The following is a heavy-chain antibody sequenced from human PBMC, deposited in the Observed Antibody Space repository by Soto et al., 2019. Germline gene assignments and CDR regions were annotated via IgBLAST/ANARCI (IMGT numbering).Heavy chain of an antibody. J-gene: IGHJ5*02. V-gene: IGHV1-46*01. CDR2: IDPSDGYT. Sequence: SVQVSCKAPGYTIITYYLHWLRQAPGQGHEWVGIIDPSDGYTFYAEKFQGRITMTRETSTSTVFMEVTRLESADTAIYCRSRVGIQSTNYFSSRSYNWFYSCGKRDWVTVSS. CDR1: GYTIITYY. D-gene: IGHD5-18*01. CDR3: SRVGIQSTNYFSSRSYNWFYS.